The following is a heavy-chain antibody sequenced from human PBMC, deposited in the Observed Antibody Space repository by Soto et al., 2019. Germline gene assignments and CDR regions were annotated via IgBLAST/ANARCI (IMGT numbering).Heavy chain of an antibody. Sequence: GASVKVSCNASGYMFISYGINWVRQAPGQGLEWMGWISAHNGNTKYAQKFQGRVTMTTDTSTSTAYMEMRSLRSDDTAVYYCVRDLDGSGSYYTDFWGPGTLVTVSS. V-gene: IGHV1-18*01. J-gene: IGHJ4*02. CDR3: VRDLDGSGSYYTDF. CDR2: ISAHNGNT. CDR1: GYMFISYG. D-gene: IGHD3-10*01.